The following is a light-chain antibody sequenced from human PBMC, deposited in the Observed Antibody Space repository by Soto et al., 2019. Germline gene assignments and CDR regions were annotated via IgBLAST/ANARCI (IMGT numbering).Light chain of an antibody. CDR2: DAS. CDR1: QRVSSSD. V-gene: IGKV3-20*01. J-gene: IGKJ2*01. Sequence: ELVLTQYPGTLPWSSGGRTTLSRRASQRVSSSDLTWYQQKHGQAPRLLIYDASSRATGIQERFSGCGSGTDFPLSISRLELEDCAVYYCQQYGSSPLTFCQGTKLEIK. CDR3: QQYGSSPLT.